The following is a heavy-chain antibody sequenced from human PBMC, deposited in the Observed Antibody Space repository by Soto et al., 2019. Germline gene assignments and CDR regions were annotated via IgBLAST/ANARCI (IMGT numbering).Heavy chain of an antibody. V-gene: IGHV4-31*03. Sequence: SETLSLTCTVSGGSISSGGYYWSWIRQHPGKGLEWIGYIYYSGSTYYNPSLKSRVTISVDTSKNQFSLKLSPVTAADTAVYFCAGFGVGDRDDTWGQGTLVTVSS. J-gene: IGHJ4*02. CDR3: AGFGVGDRDDT. CDR1: GGSISSGGYY. D-gene: IGHD2-8*01. CDR2: IYYSGST.